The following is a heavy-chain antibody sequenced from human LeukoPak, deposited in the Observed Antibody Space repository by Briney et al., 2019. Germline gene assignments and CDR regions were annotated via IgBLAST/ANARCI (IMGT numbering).Heavy chain of an antibody. V-gene: IGHV4-34*01. CDR1: GGSFRGYY. CDR2: IKDSGSA. Sequence: PSETLSLTCAVYGGSFRGYYWSWIRHPPGKGLEWIGEIKDSGSANYNPSLKSRVFLSVDTSKNQYSLKLRSVTAADTAVYYCARYCSSTSCYQYFQHWGQGTLVTVSS. D-gene: IGHD2-2*01. CDR3: ARYCSSTSCYQYFQH. J-gene: IGHJ1*01.